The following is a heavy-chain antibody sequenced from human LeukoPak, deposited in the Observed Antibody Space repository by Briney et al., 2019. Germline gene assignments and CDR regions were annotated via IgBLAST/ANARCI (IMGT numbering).Heavy chain of an antibody. CDR2: INHSGST. V-gene: IGHV4-34*01. CDR3: ARVSRVVVVPAASFRFDP. Sequence: PSETLSLTCAVYGGSFSGYYWSWIRQPPGKGLEWIGEINHSGSTNYSPSLKSRVTISVDTSKNQFSLKLSSVTAADTAMYYCARVSRVVVVPAASFRFDPWGQGTLVTVSS. J-gene: IGHJ5*02. D-gene: IGHD2-2*01. CDR1: GGSFSGYY.